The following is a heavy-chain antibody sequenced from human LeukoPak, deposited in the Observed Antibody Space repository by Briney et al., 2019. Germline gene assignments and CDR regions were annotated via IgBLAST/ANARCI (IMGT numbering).Heavy chain of an antibody. CDR2: INWNGGST. CDR3: ARVNSDYYDSSGYYY. V-gene: IGHV3-20*04. D-gene: IGHD3-22*01. J-gene: IGHJ4*02. Sequence: GGSLRLSCAASGFTFDDYGMSWVRQAPGKGLEWVSGINWNGGSTGYADSVKGQFTISRDNAKNSLYLQMNNLRAEDTALYYCARVNSDYYDSSGYYYWGQGTLVTVSS. CDR1: GFTFDDYG.